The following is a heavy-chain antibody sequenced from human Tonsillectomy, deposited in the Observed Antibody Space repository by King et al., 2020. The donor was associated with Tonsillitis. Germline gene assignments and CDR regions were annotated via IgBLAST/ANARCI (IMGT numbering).Heavy chain of an antibody. CDR3: ARGHTTMVTMGYYYYGLDV. CDR2: MNPNSGNT. D-gene: IGHD5-18*01. Sequence: VQLVESGAEVKKPGASVKVSCKASGYTFTSYDINWVRQATGQGLEWMGWMNPNSGNTGYAQKFQGRVSMTRNSSISTAYMELSSLRSEDTAVYYCARGHTTMVTMGYYYYGLDVWGQGTTVTVSS. CDR1: GYTFTSYD. V-gene: IGHV1-8*01. J-gene: IGHJ6*02.